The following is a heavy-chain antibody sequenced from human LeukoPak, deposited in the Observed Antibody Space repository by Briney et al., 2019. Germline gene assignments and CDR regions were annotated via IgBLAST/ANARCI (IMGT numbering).Heavy chain of an antibody. CDR2: IYPVDADI. V-gene: IGHV5-51*01. Sequence: GESLKISCKGSGYSINNYWIGWVRQMPGKGLEWMGIIYPVDADIRYSPSFQGQVIISADKYISTAYLQWSSLKASDTAIYYCARQEYCSGGSCYAWFDRWGQGTLVIVSS. D-gene: IGHD2-15*01. J-gene: IGHJ5*02. CDR3: ARQEYCSGGSCYAWFDR. CDR1: GYSINNYW.